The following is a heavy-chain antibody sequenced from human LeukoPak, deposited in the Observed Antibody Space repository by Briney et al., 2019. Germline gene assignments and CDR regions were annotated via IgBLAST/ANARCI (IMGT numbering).Heavy chain of an antibody. J-gene: IGHJ5*02. CDR1: GFIFNNYG. CDR2: ISNDGGGT. V-gene: IGHV3-23*01. Sequence: PGGSLRLSCAASGFIFNNYGLIWVRQAPGKGPQWVSAISNDGGGTTYADFVKGRFTISRDNSKNTLFLHMNSLRAEGTALYYCAKGGSGYFADLWGQGTLVTVSS. CDR3: AKGGSGYFADL. D-gene: IGHD3-22*01.